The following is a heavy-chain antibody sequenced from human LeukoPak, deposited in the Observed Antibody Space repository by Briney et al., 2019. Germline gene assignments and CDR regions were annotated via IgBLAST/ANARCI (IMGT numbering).Heavy chain of an antibody. CDR1: GYTFSRYG. Sequence: RASVKVSCEASGYTFSRYGITWVRQAPGQGLEWMGWITAYDGNTNFAQNFQARVTMTTDTSTNTAYMELRSLRSDDTAVYYCARQSFIAGDNWNYVLNGDDALDIWGQGTMVTVSS. CDR2: ITAYDGNT. D-gene: IGHD1-7*01. V-gene: IGHV1-18*01. J-gene: IGHJ3*02. CDR3: ARQSFIAGDNWNYVLNGDDALDI.